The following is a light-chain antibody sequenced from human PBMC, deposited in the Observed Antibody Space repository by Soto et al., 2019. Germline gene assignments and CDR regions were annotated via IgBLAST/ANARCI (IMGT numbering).Light chain of an antibody. CDR2: KAS. J-gene: IGKJ5*01. V-gene: IGKV1-5*03. CDR1: LTVSSW. CDR3: QHLNSYPLP. Sequence: DNMMTLFPAPLSGSMGERVTITCRASLTVSSWLAWYQQKPGQAPKLLIYKASTLNSGVPSRFSGSGSGTEFTLTISSLQPEDFATYYCQHLNSYPLPFGQGTRLEIK.